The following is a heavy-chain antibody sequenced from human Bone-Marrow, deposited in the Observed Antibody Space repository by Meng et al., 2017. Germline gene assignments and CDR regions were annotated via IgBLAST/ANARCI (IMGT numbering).Heavy chain of an antibody. Sequence: GESLKISCAASGFTFSTFWMTWVRQAPGKGLEWVATIKQGGSERHYVDSLKGRFIISRDNTKKSLYLKMNGLRDEETAGYFGSRAGTGSYSGGGSDIWGQGTMVTVSS. CDR2: IKQGGSER. CDR3: SRAGTGSYSGGGSDI. D-gene: IGHD1-26*01. J-gene: IGHJ3*02. V-gene: IGHV3-7*01. CDR1: GFTFSTFW.